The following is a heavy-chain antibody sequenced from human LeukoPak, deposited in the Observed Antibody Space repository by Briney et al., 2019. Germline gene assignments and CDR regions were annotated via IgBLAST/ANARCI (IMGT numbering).Heavy chain of an antibody. D-gene: IGHD6-13*01. J-gene: IGHJ3*02. V-gene: IGHV4-59*12. Sequence: SETLSLTCTVSGGSISSYYWSWIRQPPGKGLEWIGYIYYSGSTNYNPSLKSRVTISVDTSKNQFSLKLSSVTAADTAVYYCARSIAAAPYAFDIWGQGTMVTVSS. CDR1: GGSISSYY. CDR3: ARSIAAAPYAFDI. CDR2: IYYSGST.